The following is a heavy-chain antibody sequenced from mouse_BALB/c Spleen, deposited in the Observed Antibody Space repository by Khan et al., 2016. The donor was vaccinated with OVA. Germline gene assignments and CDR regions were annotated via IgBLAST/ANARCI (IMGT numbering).Heavy chain of an antibody. CDR2: ISSGGDYT. CDR3: ASHLTGSFAY. J-gene: IGHJ3*01. CDR1: GFTFSSYR. Sequence: EVMLVESGGDLVKPGGSLKLSCAASGFTFSSYRMSWVRQTPDKRLEWVATISSGGDYTYYPDSVKGRFTISRDNAKNTLYLQRSSLKSEETAMYYCASHLTGSFAYWGQGTLVTVSA. V-gene: IGHV5-6*01. D-gene: IGHD4-1*01.